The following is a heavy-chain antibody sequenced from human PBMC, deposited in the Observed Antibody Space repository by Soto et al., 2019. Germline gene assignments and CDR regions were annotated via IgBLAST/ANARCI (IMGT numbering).Heavy chain of an antibody. CDR3: ARDGEMATNYDYYGMDV. J-gene: IGHJ6*02. CDR2: IIPIFGTA. CDR1: GGTFSSYA. V-gene: IGHV1-69*06. Sequence: QVQLVQSGAEVKKPGSSVKVSCKASGGTFSSYAISWVRQAPGQGLEWMGGIIPIFGTANYAQKFQGRVTITADKSTSTAYMELSSLRSEDTAVYYCARDGEMATNYDYYGMDVWGQGTTVTFSS. D-gene: IGHD5-12*01.